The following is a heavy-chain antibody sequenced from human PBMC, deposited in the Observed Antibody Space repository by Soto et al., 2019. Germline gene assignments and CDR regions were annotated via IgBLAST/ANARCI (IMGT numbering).Heavy chain of an antibody. V-gene: IGHV3-48*03. Sequence: GALLLACSASGFTFSDYEMNWVRQAPGKGLEWVSYISSSGSTTYYADSVKGRFTISRDNAKNSLYLQMNSLRAEDTAVYYCTRNMIPRYWGQGTLVTVYS. D-gene: IGHD3-22*01. CDR1: GFTFSDYE. J-gene: IGHJ4*02. CDR3: TRNMIPRY. CDR2: ISSSGSTT.